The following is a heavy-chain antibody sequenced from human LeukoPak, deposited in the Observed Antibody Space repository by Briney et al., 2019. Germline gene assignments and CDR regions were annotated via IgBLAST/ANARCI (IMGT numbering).Heavy chain of an antibody. J-gene: IGHJ1*01. V-gene: IGHV3-7*03. D-gene: IGHD6-19*01. CDR2: IKQDGSEK. CDR3: ATTSSSGWYESEYFQH. Sequence: GGSLRLSCAASTFTFSNYWMSWVRQAPGKGLEWVANIKQDGSEKYYVDSVKGRFTISRDNSKNTLYLQMHSLRVDDTAIYYCATTSSSGWYESEYFQHWGQGTLVTVSS. CDR1: TFTFSNYW.